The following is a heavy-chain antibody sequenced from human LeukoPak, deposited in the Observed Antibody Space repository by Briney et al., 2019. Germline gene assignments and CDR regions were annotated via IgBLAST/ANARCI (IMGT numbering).Heavy chain of an antibody. CDR1: GFTFSNAW. D-gene: IGHD3-22*01. J-gene: IGHJ6*02. CDR3: TGVITPYYYYGMDV. CDR2: IKSKTDGGTT. Sequence: GGSLRLSCAASGFTFSNAWMSWVRLAPGKGLEWVGRIKSKTDGGTTDYAAPVKGRFTISRDDSKNTLYLQMNSLKTEDTAVYYCTGVITPYYYYGMDVWGQGTTVTVSS. V-gene: IGHV3-15*01.